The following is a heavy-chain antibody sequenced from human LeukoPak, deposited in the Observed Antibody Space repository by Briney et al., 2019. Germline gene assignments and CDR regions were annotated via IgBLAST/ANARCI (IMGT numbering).Heavy chain of an antibody. Sequence: SETLSLTCAVYGGSFSGYYWSWIRQPAGKGLEWIGRIYTSGSTNYNPSLKSRVTISVDKSKNQFSLKLSSVTAADTAVYYCARDRAPTYYDSSGYHDAFDIWGQGTMVTVSS. J-gene: IGHJ3*02. CDR3: ARDRAPTYYDSSGYHDAFDI. D-gene: IGHD3-22*01. CDR1: GGSFSGYY. V-gene: IGHV4-4*07. CDR2: IYTSGST.